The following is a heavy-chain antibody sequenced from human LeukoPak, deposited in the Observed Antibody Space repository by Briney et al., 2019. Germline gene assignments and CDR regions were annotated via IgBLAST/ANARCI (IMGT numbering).Heavy chain of an antibody. J-gene: IGHJ4*02. D-gene: IGHD3-10*01. Sequence: PGGSLRLSCAASGFTFSSYSMNWVRQAPGKGLEWVSAISGSGGSTYYADSVKGRFTISRDNSKNTLYLQMNSLRAEDTAVYYCAKEGAELLWFGGELYYFDYWGQGTLVTVSS. CDR1: GFTFSSYS. CDR3: AKEGAELLWFGGELYYFDY. V-gene: IGHV3-23*01. CDR2: ISGSGGST.